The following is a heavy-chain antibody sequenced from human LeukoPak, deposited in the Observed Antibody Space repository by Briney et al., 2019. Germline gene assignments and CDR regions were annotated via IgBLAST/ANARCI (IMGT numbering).Heavy chain of an antibody. CDR3: ARLTPPFDY. D-gene: IGHD3-16*01. CDR1: GFTFSNYW. J-gene: IGHJ4*02. V-gene: IGHV3-74*01. CDR2: INSDGSTT. Sequence: GGSLRLSCAASGFTFSNYWMHWVRQAPAKGLVWVARINSDGSTTDYADSVKGRFTISRDNAKNTLYLQMNSLRAEDTAVYYCARLTPPFDYWGQGTLVTVSS.